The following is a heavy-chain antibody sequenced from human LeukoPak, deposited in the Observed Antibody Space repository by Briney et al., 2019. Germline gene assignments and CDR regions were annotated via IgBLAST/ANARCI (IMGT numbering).Heavy chain of an antibody. CDR1: GYTFTSYY. V-gene: IGHV1-3*04. CDR3: ARAPYSNYIFDY. J-gene: IGHJ4*02. CDR2: INTGNGNT. Sequence: GASVKVSCKASGYTFTSYYMHWVRQAPGQRLEWMGWINTGNGNTKYSQKFQGRVTITRDTSASTAYMELSSLRSEDTAVYYCARAPYSNYIFDYWGQGTLVTVSS. D-gene: IGHD4-11*01.